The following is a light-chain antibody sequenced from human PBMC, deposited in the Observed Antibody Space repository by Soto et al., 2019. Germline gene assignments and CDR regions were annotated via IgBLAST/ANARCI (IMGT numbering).Light chain of an antibody. V-gene: IGKV3-15*01. CDR2: GAS. Sequence: EIVLTQSPATLSLSPGERATLSCRASQSVGSNFAWYQQKPGQAPRLLIYGASTRATDIPGRFSGSGSGTEFTLTISSLQSEDFAVYYCQQYNNWPRTFGQGTKVDIK. CDR1: QSVGSN. J-gene: IGKJ1*01. CDR3: QQYNNWPRT.